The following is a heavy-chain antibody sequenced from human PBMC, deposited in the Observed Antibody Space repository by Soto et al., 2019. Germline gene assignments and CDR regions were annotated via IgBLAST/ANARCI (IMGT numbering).Heavy chain of an antibody. CDR3: ARVKVLRYFDWLLGHDAFDI. D-gene: IGHD3-9*01. Sequence: ASVKVSCKASGYTFTSYDINWVRQATGQGLEWMGWMNPNSGNTGYAQKFQGRVTMTRNTSISTAYMELSSLRSEDTAVYYCARVKVLRYFDWLLGHDAFDIWGQGTMVTVSS. J-gene: IGHJ3*02. CDR2: MNPNSGNT. V-gene: IGHV1-8*01. CDR1: GYTFTSYD.